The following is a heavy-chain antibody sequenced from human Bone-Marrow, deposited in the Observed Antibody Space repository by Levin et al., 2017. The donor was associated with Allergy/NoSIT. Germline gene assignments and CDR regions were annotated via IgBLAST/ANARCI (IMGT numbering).Heavy chain of an antibody. D-gene: IGHD6-13*01. CDR1: GSTFSSNG. CDR2: IYYDGSYK. V-gene: IGHV3-33*01. CDR3: ALAGYSSTLLPYYLDS. J-gene: IGHJ4*02. Sequence: GESLKISCAASGSTFSSNGMHWVRQAPGKGLEWVAVIYYDGSYKYYADSVKGRFTISRDNSKDTLYLQMNSLRAEDTAVYYCALAGYSSTLLPYYLDSWGLGTLVTVSS.